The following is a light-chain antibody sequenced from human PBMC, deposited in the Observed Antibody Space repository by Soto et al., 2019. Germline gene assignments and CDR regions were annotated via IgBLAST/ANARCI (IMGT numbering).Light chain of an antibody. J-gene: IGKJ1*01. CDR2: WAS. Sequence: DIVLTQSPDSVAVSLGERATINCKSSQSVLFSINQKNYLAWYHQKPGPPPKLLIYWASIRESGVPTRFSGSGSGTNFTLTISRLQAEDAAVYYCQQYYTAPPTFGLGTKVEVK. CDR1: QSVLFSINQKNY. CDR3: QQYYTAPPT. V-gene: IGKV4-1*01.